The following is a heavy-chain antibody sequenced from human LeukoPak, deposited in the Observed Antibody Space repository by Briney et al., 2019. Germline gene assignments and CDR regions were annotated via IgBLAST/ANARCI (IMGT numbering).Heavy chain of an antibody. Sequence: GGSLRLSCADSGFTFSSYAMSWVRQAPGKGLEWVSDISGSGGSTYYADSVKRRFTISRDNSKNTLYLQMNSLRAEDTAVYYCAKDIAVAGMGYFDYWGQGTLVTVSS. J-gene: IGHJ4*02. CDR1: GFTFSSYA. CDR3: AKDIAVAGMGYFDY. V-gene: IGHV3-23*01. CDR2: ISGSGGST. D-gene: IGHD6-19*01.